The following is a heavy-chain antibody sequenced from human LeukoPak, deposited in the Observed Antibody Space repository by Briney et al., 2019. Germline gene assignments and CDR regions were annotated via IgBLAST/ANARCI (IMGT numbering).Heavy chain of an antibody. D-gene: IGHD4-23*01. J-gene: IGHJ4*02. CDR1: GGSISSSSYY. Sequence: SETLSLTCPVSGGSISSSSYYWGWIRQPPGKGLEWIGSIYYSGSTYYNPSLKSRVTISVDTSKNQFSLKLSSVTAADTAVYYCARLSPYGGNSGADYWGQGTLVTVSS. CDR2: IYYSGST. CDR3: ARLSPYGGNSGADY. V-gene: IGHV4-39*01.